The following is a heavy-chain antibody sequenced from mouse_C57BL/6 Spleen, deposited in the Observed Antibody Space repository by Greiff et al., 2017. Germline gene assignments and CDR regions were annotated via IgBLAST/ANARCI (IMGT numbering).Heavy chain of an antibody. CDR1: GFTFSDYY. CDR3: ARDGGQLRLRGYFDY. V-gene: IGHV5-16*01. Sequence: EVHLVESEGGLVQPGSSMKLSCTASGFTFSDYYMAWVRQVPEKGLEWVANINYDGSSTYYLDSLKSRFIISRDNAKNILYLQMSSLKSEDTATYYCARDGGQLRLRGYFDYWGQGTTLTVSS. D-gene: IGHD3-2*02. CDR2: INYDGSST. J-gene: IGHJ2*01.